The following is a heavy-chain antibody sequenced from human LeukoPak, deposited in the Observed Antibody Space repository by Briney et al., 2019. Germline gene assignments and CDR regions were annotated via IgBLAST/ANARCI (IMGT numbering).Heavy chain of an antibody. CDR2: IKSDGSTT. J-gene: IGHJ3*02. Sequence: GGSLRLSCAASGFTFSSYWMHWVRQAPGKGLVWVSRIKSDGSTTGYADSVKGRFTISRDNAKNTLYLQMNSLRAEDTAVYYCARGGSPPEALGDAFDIWGQGTMVTVSS. D-gene: IGHD1-26*01. CDR3: ARGGSPPEALGDAFDI. CDR1: GFTFSSYW. V-gene: IGHV3-74*01.